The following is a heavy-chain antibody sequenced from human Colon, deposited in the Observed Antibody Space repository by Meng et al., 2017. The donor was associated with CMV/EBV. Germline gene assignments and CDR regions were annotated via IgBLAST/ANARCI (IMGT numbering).Heavy chain of an antibody. J-gene: IGHJ4*02. Sequence: LRLSGAASVFTFRNYAMSWVREAPGKGLEWVAGISSGHGTYYADSVKGRFTISRDNSKSSVYLQMNSLRDEDTAVYYCAKLPEGGNYWGQGTLVTVSS. CDR1: VFTFRNYA. V-gene: IGHV3-23*01. CDR3: AKLPEGGNY. D-gene: IGHD3-16*01. CDR2: ISSGHGT.